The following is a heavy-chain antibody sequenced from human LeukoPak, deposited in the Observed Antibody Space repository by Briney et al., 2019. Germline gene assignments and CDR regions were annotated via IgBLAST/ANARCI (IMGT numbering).Heavy chain of an antibody. CDR3: ARSVLRYFPNWFDP. CDR1: GGTFSSYA. V-gene: IGHV1-69*01. J-gene: IGHJ5*02. CDR2: IIPIFGTA. Sequence: ASVKVSWKASGGTFSSYAISWVRQAPGQGLEWMGGIIPIFGTANYAQKFQGRVTITADESTSTAYMELSSLRSEDTAVYYCARSVLRYFPNWFDPWGQGTLVTVSS. D-gene: IGHD3-9*01.